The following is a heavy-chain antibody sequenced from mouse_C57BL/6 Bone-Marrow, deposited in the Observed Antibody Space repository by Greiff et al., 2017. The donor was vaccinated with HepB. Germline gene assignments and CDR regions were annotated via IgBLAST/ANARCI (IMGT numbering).Heavy chain of an antibody. Sequence: QVQLQQSGAELVRPGASVTLSCKASGYTFTDYEMHWVKQTPVHGLEWIGAIDPETGGTAYNQKFKGKAILTADKSSSTAYMELRSLTSEGSAVYYCTKYSNYPFAYWGQGTLVTVSA. J-gene: IGHJ3*01. CDR3: TKYSNYPFAY. CDR1: GYTFTDYE. V-gene: IGHV1-15*01. D-gene: IGHD2-5*01. CDR2: IDPETGGT.